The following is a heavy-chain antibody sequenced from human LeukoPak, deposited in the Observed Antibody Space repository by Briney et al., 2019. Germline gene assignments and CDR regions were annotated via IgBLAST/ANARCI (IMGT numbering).Heavy chain of an antibody. CDR3: ARTGHSSGYYSPDF. CDR2: VNSDGSRT. CDR1: GFTFSSYW. V-gene: IGHV3-74*01. Sequence: PGGSLRLSCAASGFTFSSYWMHWVRQAPGKGLVWVSLVNSDGSRTNYADSVKGRFTISRDNAKSTLYLQMNSLRAEDTAVYYCARTGHSSGYYSPDFWGQGTLVTVSS. D-gene: IGHD3-22*01. J-gene: IGHJ4*02.